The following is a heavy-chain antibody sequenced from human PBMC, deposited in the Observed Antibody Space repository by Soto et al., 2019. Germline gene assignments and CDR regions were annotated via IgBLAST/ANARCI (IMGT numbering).Heavy chain of an antibody. V-gene: IGHV3-53*01. CDR3: ARDQGTVDTFFYYYAVDV. CDR2: IYSGGYT. Sequence: PGGSLRLSCAVSGFTVSNNYMSWVRQAPGKGLEGVSVIYSGGYTAYGDSVKGRFTISRDNSKKTLYLQMNSLRAEDTAVYYCARDQGTVDTFFYYYAVDVWGQGTTVTVSS. D-gene: IGHD4-4*01. J-gene: IGHJ6*02. CDR1: GFTVSNNY.